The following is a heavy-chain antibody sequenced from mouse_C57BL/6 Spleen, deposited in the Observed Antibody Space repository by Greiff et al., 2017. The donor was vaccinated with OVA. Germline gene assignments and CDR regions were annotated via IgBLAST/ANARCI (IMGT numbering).Heavy chain of an antibody. CDR3: ASMVTTGPYYFDY. D-gene: IGHD2-2*01. CDR1: GFTFSSYA. J-gene: IGHJ2*01. Sequence: EVKLVESGGGLVKPGGSLKLSCAASGFTFSSYAMSWVRQTPEKRLEWVATISDGGSYTYYPDNVKGRFTISRDNAKNNLYLQMSHLKSEDTAMYYCASMVTTGPYYFDYWGQGTTLTFSS. V-gene: IGHV5-4*03. CDR2: ISDGGSYT.